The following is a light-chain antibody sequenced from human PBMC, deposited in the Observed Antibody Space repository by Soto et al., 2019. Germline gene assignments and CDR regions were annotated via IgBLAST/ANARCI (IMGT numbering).Light chain of an antibody. CDR3: AAWDDSLNGLV. CDR2: NND. Sequence: QSVLTQAPSTSGTPGQRVTVSCSGSSSNIGRYPVNWHQQLPGTAPKLLIYNNDKRPSGVPDRFSGSKSGTSVSLAISGLLSEDEADCYCAAWDDSLNGLVFGGGTKVTVL. CDR1: SSNIGRYP. J-gene: IGLJ2*01. V-gene: IGLV1-44*01.